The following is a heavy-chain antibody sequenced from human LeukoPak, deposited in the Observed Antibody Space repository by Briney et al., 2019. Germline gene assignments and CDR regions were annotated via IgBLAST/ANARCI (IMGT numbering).Heavy chain of an antibody. Sequence: PSENLSLNCTVSGYSISSSYYWGWIRQPPRKGLERIGSIYHSGSTYYNPSLKSRVTISVDTSKYQFSLKLSSVTAADTAVYHCARFIAARPWDYWGQGTLVTVSS. D-gene: IGHD6-6*01. CDR2: IYHSGST. J-gene: IGHJ4*02. CDR1: GYSISSSYY. V-gene: IGHV4-38-2*02. CDR3: ARFIAARPWDY.